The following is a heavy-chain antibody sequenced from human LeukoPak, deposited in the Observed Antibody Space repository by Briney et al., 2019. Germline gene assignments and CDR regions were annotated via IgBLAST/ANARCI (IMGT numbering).Heavy chain of an antibody. J-gene: IGHJ3*02. CDR2: LYYSGST. D-gene: IGHD3-9*01. CDR1: GGSISSSSYY. V-gene: IGHV4-39*01. CDR3: ARGGLRYFGWRDAFDI. Sequence: SETLSLTCTVSGGSISSSSYYWGWIRQPPGKGLEWIGNLYYSGSTYYNPSLKSRVTISVDTSKNQFSLKLSSVTAADTAVYYCARGGLRYFGWRDAFDIWGQGTMVTVSS.